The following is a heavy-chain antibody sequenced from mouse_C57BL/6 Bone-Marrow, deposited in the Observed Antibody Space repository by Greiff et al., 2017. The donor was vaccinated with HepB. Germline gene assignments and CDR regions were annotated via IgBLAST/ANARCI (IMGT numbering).Heavy chain of an antibody. Sequence: EVKLVESGTVLARPGASVKMSCKTSVYTFTSYWMHWVKQRHGQGLEWIGAIYPGNSDTSYKQKFKGKAKLTAVTSASTAYMELSSLTNEDSAVYYYTIGYDGNYPMDDWGQGTSVTVSS. CDR2: IYPGNSDT. V-gene: IGHV1-5*01. CDR1: VYTFTSYW. J-gene: IGHJ4*01. CDR3: TIGYDGNYPMDD. D-gene: IGHD2-1*01.